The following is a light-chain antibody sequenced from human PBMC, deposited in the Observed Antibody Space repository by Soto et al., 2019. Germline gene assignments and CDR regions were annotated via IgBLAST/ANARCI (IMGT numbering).Light chain of an antibody. V-gene: IGKV3D-15*01. Sequence: ELVMTQSPATLSVSPGDSATLSCRASQSVNIYLAWYQQKTGQAPRILIFGESYRATGIPDRLSGSGSGTELNLTINRLQSEDFAVYYCQSYNNWPLTCGGGTKVDIK. J-gene: IGKJ4*01. CDR1: QSVNIY. CDR2: GES. CDR3: QSYNNWPLT.